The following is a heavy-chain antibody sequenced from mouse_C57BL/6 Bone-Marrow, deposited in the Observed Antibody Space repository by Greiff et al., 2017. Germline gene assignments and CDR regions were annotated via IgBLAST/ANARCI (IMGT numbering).Heavy chain of an antibody. CDR3: AREPPYYYGSSLFAY. CDR2: IYPRSGNT. CDR1: GYTFTSYG. J-gene: IGHJ3*01. V-gene: IGHV1-81*01. D-gene: IGHD1-1*01. Sequence: VQLQQSGAELARPGASVKLSCKASGYTFTSYGISWVKQRTGQGLEWIGEIYPRSGNTYYNEKFKGKATLTADKSSSTAYMELRSLTSEDSAVYFCAREPPYYYGSSLFAYWGQGTLVTVSA.